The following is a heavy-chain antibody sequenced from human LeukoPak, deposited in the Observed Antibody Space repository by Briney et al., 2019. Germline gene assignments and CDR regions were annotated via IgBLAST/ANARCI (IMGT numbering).Heavy chain of an antibody. J-gene: IGHJ4*02. V-gene: IGHV4-59*01. Sequence: SETLSLTCTVSGVTISSYYWSWIRQTPGKGLEWIGYISGSGSTSYNPSLKSRVTISVDTSKNQFSLKLSSVTTADTAVYYCARRGFLDYWGQGTLVTVSS. CDR1: GVTISSYY. CDR2: ISGSGST. CDR3: ARRGFLDY.